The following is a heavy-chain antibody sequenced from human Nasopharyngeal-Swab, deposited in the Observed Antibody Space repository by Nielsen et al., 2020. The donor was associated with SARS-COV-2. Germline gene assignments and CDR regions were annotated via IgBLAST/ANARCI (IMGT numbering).Heavy chain of an antibody. CDR2: INPDNGGT. Sequence: ASVQVSCKASGYTFNNYYIHWLRQAPAQGLEWMGMINPDNGGTTYAQKFQGRVTMTRDTSTSAVFMDLSSLRSEDTAVYYCARRGRCSGSSCDMDVWGQGTTVTVSS. J-gene: IGHJ6*02. V-gene: IGHV1-46*02. CDR3: ARRGRCSGSSCDMDV. CDR1: GYTFNNYY. D-gene: IGHD2-2*01.